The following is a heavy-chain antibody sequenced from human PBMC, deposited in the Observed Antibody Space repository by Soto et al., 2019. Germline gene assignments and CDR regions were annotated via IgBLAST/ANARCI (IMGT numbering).Heavy chain of an antibody. CDR1: GGTFNTYT. CDR2: FIPILDMA. CDR3: AITYCLDISCPRDFDV. D-gene: IGHD2-21*01. J-gene: IGHJ4*02. Sequence: QVQVVQSGAEVKKPESSVKVSCTPSGGTFNTYTVNWVRLAPGHGLEWMGRFIPILDMANYAEKFQDRVTITADRSTLTAYMELNTLKSDDTPVYYCAITYCLDISCPRDFDVWGQGPRVTVSS. V-gene: IGHV1-69*02.